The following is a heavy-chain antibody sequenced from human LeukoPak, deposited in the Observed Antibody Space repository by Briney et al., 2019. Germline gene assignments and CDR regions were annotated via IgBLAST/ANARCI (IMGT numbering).Heavy chain of an antibody. D-gene: IGHD6-13*01. CDR2: ISAYNGNT. Sequence: ASVKVSCKASGYTFTSYGISWVRQALGQGLEWMGCISAYNGNTNYAQKLQGRVTMTTDTSTNTAYMELSSLRSEDTAVYYCARDNPGGIIAAAGKRYFDYWGQGTLVTVSS. CDR1: GYTFTSYG. V-gene: IGHV1-18*01. CDR3: ARDNPGGIIAAAGKRYFDY. J-gene: IGHJ4*02.